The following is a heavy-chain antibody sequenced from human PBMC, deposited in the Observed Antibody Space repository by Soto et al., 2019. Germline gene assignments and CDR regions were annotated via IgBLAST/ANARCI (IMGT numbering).Heavy chain of an antibody. V-gene: IGHV3-15*01. CDR3: ARFRPIAAAAARGALDI. D-gene: IGHD6-25*01. CDR2: IKSKFDGETI. Sequence: GGSLRLSCAASGINFSRAWMSWVRQAPGKGLDWVGRIKSKFDGETIDYAAPVKGRFTISRDDSKNIVYLQMNSLNTEDTAVYYCARFRPIAAAAARGALDIWGQGTMVTVSS. CDR1: GINFSRAW. J-gene: IGHJ3*02.